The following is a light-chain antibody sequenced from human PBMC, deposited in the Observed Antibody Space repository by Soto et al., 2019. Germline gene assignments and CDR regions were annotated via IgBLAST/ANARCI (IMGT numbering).Light chain of an antibody. Sequence: DIQMTQSPSSLSAPVGDRVTITCRASRDIANYLAWYQQKPGKVPQLLIYGASTLQSGVPSRFSGSGSGTDFTLTISSLQPEDVATYYCQKSNSSPFTFGPGTKVNIK. J-gene: IGKJ3*01. V-gene: IGKV1-27*01. CDR1: RDIANY. CDR3: QKSNSSPFT. CDR2: GAS.